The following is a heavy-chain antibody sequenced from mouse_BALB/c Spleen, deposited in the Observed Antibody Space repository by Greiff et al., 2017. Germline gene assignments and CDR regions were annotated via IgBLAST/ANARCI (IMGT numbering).Heavy chain of an antibody. CDR2: IYPGNVNT. Sequence: VQLQQSGPELVKPGASVRISCKASGYTFTSYYIHWVKQRPGQGLEWIGWIYPGNVNTKYNEKFKGKATLTADKSSSTAYMQLSSLTSEDSAVYFCAREWGAYWGQGTLVTVSA. CDR3: AREWGAY. J-gene: IGHJ3*01. CDR1: GYTFTSYY. D-gene: IGHD1-3*01. V-gene: IGHV1S56*01.